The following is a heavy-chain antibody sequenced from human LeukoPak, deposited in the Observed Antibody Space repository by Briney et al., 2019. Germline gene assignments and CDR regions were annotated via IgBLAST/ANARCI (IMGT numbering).Heavy chain of an antibody. CDR3: ARGPYGDYEPFDY. D-gene: IGHD4-17*01. J-gene: IGHJ4*02. CDR1: GGSISSCY. V-gene: IGHV4-59*01. Sequence: SETLSLTCTVSGGSISSCYWSWIRQPPGKGLEWIGYIYYSGSTNYNPSLKSRVTISVDTSKNQFSLKLSSVTAADTAVYYCARGPYGDYEPFDYWGQGTLVTVSS. CDR2: IYYSGST.